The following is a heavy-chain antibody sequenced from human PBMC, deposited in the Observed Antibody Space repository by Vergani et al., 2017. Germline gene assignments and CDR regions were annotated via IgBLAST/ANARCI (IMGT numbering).Heavy chain of an antibody. D-gene: IGHD4-11*01. CDR1: GGSFTSYY. V-gene: IGHV4-34*01. CDR2: IDNTGRP. Sequence: QVQLQQWGGGLLKPSETLSLTCVVNGGSFTSYYWTWIRQSPGEGLEWVGDIDNTGRPDYNPSLKSRLTMSVDKSRNQFSLTLNSVTATDTAIYFCARVNTETNGHLYYYYYMGVWGQGTAVTVS. J-gene: IGHJ6*03. CDR3: ARVNTETNGHLYYYYYMGV.